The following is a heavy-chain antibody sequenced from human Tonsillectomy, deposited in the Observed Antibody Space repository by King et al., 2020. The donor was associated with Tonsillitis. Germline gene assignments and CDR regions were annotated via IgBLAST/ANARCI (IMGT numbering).Heavy chain of an antibody. J-gene: IGHJ3*02. CDR3: ASHLSHDAFDI. V-gene: IGHV3-21*01. CDR1: GFTFSSYS. Sequence: VQLVESGGGLVKPGGSLRLSCAASGFTFSSYSMNWVRQAPGKGLDWVSSISSSSSYIYYADSVKGRFTISRDNAKNSLYLQMNSLRAEDTAVYYCASHLSHDAFDIWGQGTMVTVSS. CDR2: ISSSSSYI.